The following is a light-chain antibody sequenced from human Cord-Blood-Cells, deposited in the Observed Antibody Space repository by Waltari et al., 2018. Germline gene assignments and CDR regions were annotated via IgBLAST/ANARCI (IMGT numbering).Light chain of an antibody. J-gene: IGKJ3*01. V-gene: IGKV1-39*01. CDR3: QQSYSTPFT. CDR1: QSISSY. Sequence: DIQMNQSPSSLSASVRDRVTVTCRASQSISSYLNWYQQKPGKAPKLLIYAASSLQSGVPSRFSGSGSGTDFTLTISSLQPEDFATYYCQQSYSTPFTFGPGTKVYIK. CDR2: AAS.